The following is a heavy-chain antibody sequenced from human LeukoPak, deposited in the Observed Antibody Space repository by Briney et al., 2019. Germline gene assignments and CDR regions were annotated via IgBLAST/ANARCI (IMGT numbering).Heavy chain of an antibody. CDR2: IRSKTYGGTA. D-gene: IGHD3-10*01. CDR1: GFTFANYA. CDR3: TCLYYGSGRSVDY. J-gene: IGHJ4*02. Sequence: GRSLRLSCTASGFTFANYAMNWVRQAPGKGLEWVGFIRSKTYGGTAEYAASVKGRFTISRDDSKSIAYLQMNSLKTEDTAVFYCTCLYYGSGRSVDYWGQGTLVSVSS. V-gene: IGHV3-49*04.